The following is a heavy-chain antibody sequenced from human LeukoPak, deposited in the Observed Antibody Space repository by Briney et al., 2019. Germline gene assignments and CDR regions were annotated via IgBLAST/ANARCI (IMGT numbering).Heavy chain of an antibody. CDR1: GFPFDYYG. CDR3: ARRKGPYGSGTYYDS. D-gene: IGHD3-10*01. V-gene: IGHV3-20*04. Sequence: GGSLRLSCAASGFPFDYYGMGWVRLAPGKGLDLVSGVSWNGAYTEYADSVRGRFTISRDNAKKSLYLQMNSLRVDDTALYYCARRKGPYGSGTYYDSWGQGTLVSVSS. J-gene: IGHJ4*02. CDR2: VSWNGAYT.